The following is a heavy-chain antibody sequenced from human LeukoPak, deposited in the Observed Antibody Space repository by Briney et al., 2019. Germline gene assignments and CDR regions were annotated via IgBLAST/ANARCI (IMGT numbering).Heavy chain of an antibody. V-gene: IGHV3-9*01. Sequence: GGSLRLSCAASGFTFDDYAMHWVQQPPGKGLEWVSGISWNSGSIDYADSVKGRFTISRDNAKNSLYLQMNSLRVEDTAFYYCAKDNRRHYTSGPNPDSLHWGQGALVTVSS. CDR1: GFTFDDYA. J-gene: IGHJ4*02. D-gene: IGHD6-19*01. CDR3: AKDNRRHYTSGPNPDSLH. CDR2: ISWNSGSI.